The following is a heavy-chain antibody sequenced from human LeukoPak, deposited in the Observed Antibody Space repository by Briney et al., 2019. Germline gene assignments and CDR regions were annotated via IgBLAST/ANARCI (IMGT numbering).Heavy chain of an antibody. CDR2: ISYDGSNK. CDR1: GFTFSSYA. D-gene: IGHD3-16*01. J-gene: IGHJ5*02. Sequence: GGSLRLSCAASGFTFSSYAMHWVRQAPGKGLEWVAVISYDGSNKYYADSVKGRFTISRDNSKNTLYLQMNSLRAEDTAVYYCARDGNLISRSSWFDPWGQGTLVTVSS. CDR3: ARDGNLISRSSWFDP. V-gene: IGHV3-30*04.